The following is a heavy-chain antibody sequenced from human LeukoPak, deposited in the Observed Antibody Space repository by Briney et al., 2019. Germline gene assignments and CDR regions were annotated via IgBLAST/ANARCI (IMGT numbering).Heavy chain of an antibody. CDR3: ARHMATVTDAFDI. CDR1: GDSLTSHF. D-gene: IGHD5-24*01. V-gene: IGHV4-59*08. Sequence: SETLSLTCNVSGDSLTSHFWSWIRQTPGKGLKWIGYVFHSGTTNYSPSLKSRVTISLDTSKKQFYLRLASVTAADTAVYYCARHMATVTDAFDIWGRGTMVSVSS. J-gene: IGHJ3*02. CDR2: VFHSGTT.